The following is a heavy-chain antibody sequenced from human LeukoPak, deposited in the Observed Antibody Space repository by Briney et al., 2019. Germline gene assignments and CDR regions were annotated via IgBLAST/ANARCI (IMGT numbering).Heavy chain of an antibody. CDR2: IYDDGNT. CDR1: GFTFSSYW. CDR3: ARMFGYCTSIGCFPGIVSKKFDS. D-gene: IGHD2-2*03. J-gene: IGHJ5*01. Sequence: GGSLRLSCAASGFTFSSYWMTWVRQAPGKGLEWVSVIYDDGNTYYADSVRGRFTISRDISKNTVSLQMASLRAEDTAVYYCARMFGYCTSIGCFPGIVSKKFDSWGQGTVVTVSS. V-gene: IGHV3-53*01.